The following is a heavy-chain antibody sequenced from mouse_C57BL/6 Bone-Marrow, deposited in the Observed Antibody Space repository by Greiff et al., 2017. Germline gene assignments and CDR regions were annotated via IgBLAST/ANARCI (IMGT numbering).Heavy chain of an antibody. CDR3: ARYKGNSGFYSYYFDY. CDR1: GFTFTDYY. Sequence: EVKVVESGGGLVQPGGSLSLSCAASGFTFTDYYMSWVRQPPGKALEWLGFIRNKANGYTTEYSASVKGRFTISRDNSQSILYLQMNALRAEDSATYYCARYKGNSGFYSYYFDYWGQGTTRTVSS. J-gene: IGHJ2*01. D-gene: IGHD2-1*01. V-gene: IGHV7-3*01. CDR2: IRNKANGYTT.